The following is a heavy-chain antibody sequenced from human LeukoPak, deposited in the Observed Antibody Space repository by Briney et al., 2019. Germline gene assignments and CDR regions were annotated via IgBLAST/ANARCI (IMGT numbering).Heavy chain of an antibody. J-gene: IGHJ6*02. CDR2: IYHSGIT. D-gene: IGHD3-10*01. V-gene: IGHV4-59*12. Sequence: KPSETLSLTCSVSGDFITTFYWGWIRQPPGKGLEWIGYIYHSGITDYNSSLKSRVTTSVDTSKNHFSLKLNSVTAADTAVYYCARVRWFGEGYYYYGLDVWGPGTTVTVSS. CDR1: GDFITTFY. CDR3: ARVRWFGEGYYYYGLDV.